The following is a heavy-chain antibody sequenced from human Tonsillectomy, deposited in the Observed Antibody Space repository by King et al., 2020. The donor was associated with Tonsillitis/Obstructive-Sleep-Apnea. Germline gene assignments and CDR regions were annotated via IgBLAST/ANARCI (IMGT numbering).Heavy chain of an antibody. Sequence: QLVESGGGLVKPGGSLTLSCAASGFTFSDYYMTWIRQVPEKGLEWVSYIGPSSSFTRYADSVKSRFTISRDNAKNSLFLQMNSLRAEDTAFYYCARLLTTAPTGTYDYWGQGTLVIVSS. D-gene: IGHD3-22*01. CDR2: IGPSSSFT. CDR1: GFTFSDYY. V-gene: IGHV3-11*05. J-gene: IGHJ4*02. CDR3: ARLLTTAPTGTYDY.